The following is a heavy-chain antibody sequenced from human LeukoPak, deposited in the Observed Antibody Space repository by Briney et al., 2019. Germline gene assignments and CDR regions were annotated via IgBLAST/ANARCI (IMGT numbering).Heavy chain of an antibody. Sequence: SETLSLTCAVSGYSISSGYYWGWIRQPPGKGLEWIGSIYHSGSTYYNPSLKSRVTISVDTSKNQFSLKLSSVTAADTAVYYCARRVTADFWSGYRDYYYYYMDVWGKGTTVTVSS. D-gene: IGHD3-3*01. J-gene: IGHJ6*03. V-gene: IGHV4-38-2*01. CDR2: IYHSGST. CDR3: ARRVTADFWSGYRDYYYYYMDV. CDR1: GYSISSGYY.